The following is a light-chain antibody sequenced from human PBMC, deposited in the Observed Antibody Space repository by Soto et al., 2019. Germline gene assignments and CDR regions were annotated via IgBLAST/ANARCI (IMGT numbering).Light chain of an antibody. Sequence: QSALTQPASVSGSPGQSITISCTGTSSDVGGYNYVSWYQQHPGKAPKLMIYEVSNRPSGVSTRFSGFKSGNTAPLTISGLQPEDEVDYYCSAYTRSSTLGYVLGTVTKLTVL. CDR2: EVS. CDR3: SAYTRSSTLGYV. J-gene: IGLJ1*01. CDR1: SSDVGGYNY. V-gene: IGLV2-14*01.